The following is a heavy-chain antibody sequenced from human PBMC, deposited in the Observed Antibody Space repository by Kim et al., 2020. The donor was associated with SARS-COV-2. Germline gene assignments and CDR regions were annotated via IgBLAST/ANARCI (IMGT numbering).Heavy chain of an antibody. Sequence: KFQERVTITRDRSTSTAYMELSSLRSEDTAVYYCAAVYCSSTSCFDAFDIWGQGTMVTVSS. J-gene: IGHJ3*02. V-gene: IGHV1-58*01. CDR3: AAVYCSSTSCFDAFDI. D-gene: IGHD2-2*01.